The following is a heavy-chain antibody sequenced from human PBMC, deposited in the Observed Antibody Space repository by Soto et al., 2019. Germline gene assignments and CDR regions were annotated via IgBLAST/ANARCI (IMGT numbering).Heavy chain of an antibody. V-gene: IGHV4-39*01. Sequence: SETLSLTCTVSGGSISSSSYYWGWIRQPPGNGLEWIGSIYYSGSTYYNPSLKSRVTISVDTSKNQFSLKLSSVTAADTAVYYCARHGVPSKFGGSYYAWYFDLWGRGTLVTVSS. CDR3: ARHGVPSKFGGSYYAWYFDL. D-gene: IGHD1-26*01. CDR2: IYYSGST. CDR1: GGSISSSSYY. J-gene: IGHJ2*01.